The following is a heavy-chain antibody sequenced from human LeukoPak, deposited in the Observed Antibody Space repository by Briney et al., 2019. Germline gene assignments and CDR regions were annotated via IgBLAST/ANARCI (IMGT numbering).Heavy chain of an antibody. CDR1: GGSISGYY. CDR2: IYSSGST. V-gene: IGHV4-4*07. CDR3: ARVPYSYGPFDY. D-gene: IGHD5-18*01. Sequence: SETLSLTCTVSGGSISGYYWSWIRQPAGKGLEWIGRIYSSGSTNYNPSLKSRVTISVDTSKNQFSLKLSSVTAADTAVYYCARVPYSYGPFDYWGQGTLVTVSS. J-gene: IGHJ4*02.